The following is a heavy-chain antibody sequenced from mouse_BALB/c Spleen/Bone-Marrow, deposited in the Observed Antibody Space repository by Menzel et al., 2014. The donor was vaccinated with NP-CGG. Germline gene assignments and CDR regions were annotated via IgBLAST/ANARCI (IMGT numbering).Heavy chain of an antibody. Sequence: EVKLQESGGGLAQPGGSRKLSCAASGFTFSSFGMHWVRQAPEKGLEWVAYISSGSSTIYYADTVKGGFTISRDNPKNTLFLQMTGLRSEDTAMYYCVRSYDSYAMAFWGQGTSVTVSS. CDR2: ISSGSSTI. CDR1: GFTFSSFG. V-gene: IGHV5-17*02. CDR3: VRSYDSYAMAF. J-gene: IGHJ4*01. D-gene: IGHD2-10*02.